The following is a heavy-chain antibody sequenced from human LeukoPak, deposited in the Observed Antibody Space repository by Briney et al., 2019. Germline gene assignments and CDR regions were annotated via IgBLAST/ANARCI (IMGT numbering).Heavy chain of an antibody. V-gene: IGHV3-49*03. CDR2: IRSKAYGGTT. Sequence: GGSLRLSCTASGFTFGDYAMSWFRQAPGKGLEWVGFIRSKAYGGTTEYAASVKGRFTISRDDSKSIAYLQMNSLKTEDTAVYYCTRVGPPVLSYYDFWSGYRHSGCSDFDYWGQGTLVTVSS. D-gene: IGHD3-3*01. J-gene: IGHJ4*02. CDR1: GFTFGDYA. CDR3: TRVGPPVLSYYDFWSGYRHSGCSDFDY.